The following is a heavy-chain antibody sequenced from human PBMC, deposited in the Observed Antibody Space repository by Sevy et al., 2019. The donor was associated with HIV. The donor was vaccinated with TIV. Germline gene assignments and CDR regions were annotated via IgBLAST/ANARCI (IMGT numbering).Heavy chain of an antibody. V-gene: IGHV3-30*02. D-gene: IGHD2-21*02. CDR3: ANGDYYFDY. CDR2: LRYDGSKK. Sequence: GGSLRLSCAASGFTFRTYGMQWVRQAPGEGLEWVAFLRYDGSKKYYADSVKGRFTISRDNSKNTLYLHMNSLRAEDMAVYYCANGDYYFDYWGQGTLVTVSS. J-gene: IGHJ4*02. CDR1: GFTFRTYG.